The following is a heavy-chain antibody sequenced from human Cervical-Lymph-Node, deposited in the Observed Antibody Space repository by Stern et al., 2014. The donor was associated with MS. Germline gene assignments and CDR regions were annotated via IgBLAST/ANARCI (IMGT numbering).Heavy chain of an antibody. D-gene: IGHD3-16*01. J-gene: IGHJ5*02. CDR3: ARGGGDNWFDP. CDR2: VIPFVGTS. Sequence: MQLVQSGAEVKKPGSSVKVSCKASGGISWVRQAPGKGLEWMGGVIPFVGTSNYAHKIQDRVKFTEDIATNTDDFEMNRLRVDDTAVYYCARGGGDNWFDPWGQGTLVTVSS. V-gene: IGHV1-69*06. CDR1: GG.